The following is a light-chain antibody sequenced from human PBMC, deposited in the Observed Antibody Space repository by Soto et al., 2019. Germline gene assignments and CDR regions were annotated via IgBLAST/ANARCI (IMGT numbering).Light chain of an antibody. CDR2: GNT. V-gene: IGLV1-40*01. CDR1: RSNIGAGYD. CDR3: HSYDSSLSAVV. Sequence: QSVLTQPPSVSGAPGQRVTISCSGSRSNIGAGYDVHWYQQLPGTVPKLLIYGNTIRPSGVPDRFSGSKSGTSASLAITGLQAEDEADYYCHSYDSSLSAVVFAGGTKVTVL. J-gene: IGLJ2*01.